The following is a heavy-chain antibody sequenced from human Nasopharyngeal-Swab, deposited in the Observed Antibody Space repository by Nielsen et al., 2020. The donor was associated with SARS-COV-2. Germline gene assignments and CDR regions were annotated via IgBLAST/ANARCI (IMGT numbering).Heavy chain of an antibody. V-gene: IGHV3-74*01. CDR3: GRDLGGRFST. Sequence: GGSLRLSCVASGFTFSSYWMHWVRQVPGQGLVWVSRIDEHGSTINHADSVEGRFTISRDNAKNTLFLQMNSLRAEDTAVYYCGRDLGGRFSTWGQGTLVTVSS. CDR2: IDEHGSTI. J-gene: IGHJ5*02. D-gene: IGHD3-16*01. CDR1: GFTFSSYW.